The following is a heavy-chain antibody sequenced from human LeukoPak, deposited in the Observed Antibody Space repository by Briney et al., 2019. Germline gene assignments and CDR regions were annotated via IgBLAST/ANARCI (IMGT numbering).Heavy chain of an antibody. CDR3: AREGYYDYVWGSYRPSYFDY. D-gene: IGHD3-16*02. V-gene: IGHV4-34*01. Sequence: PSETLSLTCAVYGGSFSGYYWSWIRQPPGKGLEWIGEINHSGSTNYNPSLKSRVTISVDTSKNQFSLKLSSVTAADTAVYYCAREGYYDYVWGSYRPSYFDYWGQGTLVTVSS. CDR2: INHSGST. J-gene: IGHJ4*02. CDR1: GGSFSGYY.